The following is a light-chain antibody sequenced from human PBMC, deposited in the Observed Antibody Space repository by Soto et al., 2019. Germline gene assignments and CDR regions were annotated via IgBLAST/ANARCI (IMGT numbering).Light chain of an antibody. CDR3: QSYDSSLSGYVV. CDR1: SSNIGANYD. J-gene: IGLJ2*01. Sequence: QSVLTQPPSVSGAPGQRVTISCTGSSSNIGANYDVHWYQHLPRTPPKLLIYGNNNRPSGVPDRFSGSRSGTSASLAITGLQPEDEADYYCQSYDSSLSGYVVFGGGTKLTVL. CDR2: GNN. V-gene: IGLV1-40*01.